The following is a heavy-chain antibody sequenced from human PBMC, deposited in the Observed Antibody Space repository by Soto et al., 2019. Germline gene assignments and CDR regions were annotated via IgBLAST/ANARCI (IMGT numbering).Heavy chain of an antibody. CDR1: GFTFSSYL. CDR3: ARVSYDFWSGYYNYYYYDMDV. Sequence: GGSLRLSCAASGFTFSSYLMSWVRQAPGKGLEWVANIKQDGSEKYYVDSVKGRFTISRDNAKNSLYLQMNSLRAEDTAVYYCARVSYDFWSGYYNYYYYDMDVWGKGTTVTVSS. J-gene: IGHJ6*03. D-gene: IGHD3-3*01. CDR2: IKQDGSEK. V-gene: IGHV3-7*01.